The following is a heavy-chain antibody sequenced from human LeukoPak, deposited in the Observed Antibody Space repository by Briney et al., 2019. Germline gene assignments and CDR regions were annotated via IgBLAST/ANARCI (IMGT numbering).Heavy chain of an antibody. CDR1: GGSISSGNYY. V-gene: IGHV4-61*02. J-gene: IGHJ4*02. CDR3: AGYYLGYCSSTSCYTDY. Sequence: SETLSLTCTVSGGSISSGNYYWSWIRQAAGKGLEWIGRIHTSGDTTYNPSLKSRVTISVDTSKNQFSLKLSSVTAADTAVYYCAGYYLGYCSSTSCYTDYWGQGTLVTVSS. CDR2: IHTSGDT. D-gene: IGHD2-2*02.